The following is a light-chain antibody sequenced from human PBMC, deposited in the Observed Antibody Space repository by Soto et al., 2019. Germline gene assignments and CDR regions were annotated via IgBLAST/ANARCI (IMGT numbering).Light chain of an antibody. V-gene: IGKV3-11*01. CDR1: QSVSNY. CDR2: DAA. CDR3: QQRSNWPPDT. J-gene: IGKJ2*01. Sequence: EIVLTQSPATLSLSPGERATLSCRASQSVSNYLAWYQQKPGQAPRLLIYDAANRATGIPARFSGSGSGADFILRITSLEPEDFAVYYCQQRSNWPPDTFGQGTKLEIK.